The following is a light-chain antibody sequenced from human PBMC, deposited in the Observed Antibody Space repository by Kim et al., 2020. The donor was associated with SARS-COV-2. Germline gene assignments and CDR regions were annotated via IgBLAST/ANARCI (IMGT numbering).Light chain of an antibody. CDR2: GKD. Sequence: ALGQTVRITCQGDSLRSYYASWYQQKPGQAPILVIYGKDNRPSGIPDRFSGSSSGNTASLTITAAQAEDEADYYCSSRPRDSSGHLFGGGTQLTVL. V-gene: IGLV3-19*01. J-gene: IGLJ2*01. CDR3: SSRPRDSSGHL. CDR1: SLRSYY.